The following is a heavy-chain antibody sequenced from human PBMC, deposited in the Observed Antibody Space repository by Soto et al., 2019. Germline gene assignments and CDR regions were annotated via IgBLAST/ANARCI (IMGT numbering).Heavy chain of an antibody. CDR3: ARYRILEYSSSYYYYYGMDV. D-gene: IGHD6-6*01. J-gene: IGHJ6*02. Sequence: ASVKVSCKASGYTFTSYAMHWVRQAPGQRLEWMGWINAGNGNTKYSQKFQGRVTITRDTSASTAYMELSSLRSEDTAVYYCARYRILEYSSSYYYYYGMDVWGQGTTVTSP. CDR2: INAGNGNT. V-gene: IGHV1-3*01. CDR1: GYTFTSYA.